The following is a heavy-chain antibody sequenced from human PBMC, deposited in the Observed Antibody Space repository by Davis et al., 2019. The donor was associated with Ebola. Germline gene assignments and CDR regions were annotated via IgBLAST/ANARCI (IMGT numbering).Heavy chain of an antibody. J-gene: IGHJ6*02. CDR3: ARLSEMATKNYYYYGMDV. CDR1: GYSFTSYW. CDR2: IDPSDSYT. V-gene: IGHV5-10-1*01. D-gene: IGHD5-24*01. Sequence: PGGSLRLSYKGSGYSFTSYWISWVRQMPGKGLEWMGRIDPSDSYTNYSPSFQGHVTISADKSISTAYLQWSSLKASDTAMYYCARLSEMATKNYYYYGMDVWGQGTTVTVSS.